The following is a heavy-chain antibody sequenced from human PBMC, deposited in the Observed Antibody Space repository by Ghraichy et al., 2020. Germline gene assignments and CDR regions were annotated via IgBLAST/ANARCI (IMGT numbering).Heavy chain of an antibody. CDR1: GGSISSYY. Sequence: SETLSLTCTVSGGSISSYYWSWIRQPPGKGLEWIGYIYYSGSTNYNPSLKSRVTISVDTSKNQFSLKLSSVTAADTAVYYCARHSPPLEYYYYYYMDVWGKGTTVTVSS. J-gene: IGHJ6*03. V-gene: IGHV4-59*08. CDR2: IYYSGST. CDR3: ARHSPPLEYYYYYYMDV.